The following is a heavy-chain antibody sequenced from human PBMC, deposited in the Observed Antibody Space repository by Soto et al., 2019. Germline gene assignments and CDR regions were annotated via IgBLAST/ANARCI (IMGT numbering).Heavy chain of an antibody. CDR2: ISSSGSTI. D-gene: IGHD6-6*01. CDR3: ARPESSSSEYFQH. Sequence: GGSLRLSCAASGFTFSSYEMNWVRQAPGKGLEWVSYISSSGSTIYYADSVKGRFTISRDNAKNSLYLQMNSLRAEDTAVYYCARPESSSSEYFQHWGQGTLVTVSS. J-gene: IGHJ1*01. CDR1: GFTFSSYE. V-gene: IGHV3-48*03.